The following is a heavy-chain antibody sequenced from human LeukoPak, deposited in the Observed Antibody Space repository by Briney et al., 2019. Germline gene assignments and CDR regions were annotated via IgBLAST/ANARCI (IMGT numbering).Heavy chain of an antibody. CDR1: GFTFSXAW. J-gene: IGHJ1*01. CDR2: IRDDGSNQ. CDR3: SGGWYMEYFQH. Sequence: SGGXXRLSCAASGFTFSXAWMSWVRXXPGKGLEWVAFIRDDGSNQYFAESVKGRFTISRDNSKNTLYLQMSSLRAEDTAVYYCSGGWYMEYFQHWGQGTLVTVSS. D-gene: IGHD6-19*01. V-gene: IGHV3-30*02.